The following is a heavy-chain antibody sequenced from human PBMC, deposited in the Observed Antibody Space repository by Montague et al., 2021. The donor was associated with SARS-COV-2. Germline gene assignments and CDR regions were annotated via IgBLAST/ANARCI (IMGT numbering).Heavy chain of an antibody. Sequence: PALVNPTQTLTLTCTFSGFSLSTSGMCVSWIRQPPGKALEWLALXDWXDDKYYSTSLKTRLTISKDTSKNQVVLTMTNMDPVDTATYYCARIRDYDILTGSYSGFDYWGQGTLVTVSS. CDR3: ARIRDYDILTGSYSGFDY. V-gene: IGHV2-70*01. CDR2: XDWXDDK. J-gene: IGHJ4*02. CDR1: GFSLSTSGMC. D-gene: IGHD3-9*01.